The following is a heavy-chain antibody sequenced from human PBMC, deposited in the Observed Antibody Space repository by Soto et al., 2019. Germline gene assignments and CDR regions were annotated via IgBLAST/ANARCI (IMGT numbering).Heavy chain of an antibody. CDR2: IWYDGSNK. J-gene: IGHJ6*02. D-gene: IGHD3-22*01. V-gene: IGHV3-33*01. CDR3: AREPAPYYSYYDYGMDV. Sequence: QVQLVESGGGVVQPGRSLRLSCAASGFTFSSYGMHWVRQAPGKGLEWVAVIWYDGSNKYYADSVKGRFTISRDNAKNTLYLQMNSLRAEDTAGYYCAREPAPYYSYYDYGMDVWGRGSTVPVSS. CDR1: GFTFSSYG.